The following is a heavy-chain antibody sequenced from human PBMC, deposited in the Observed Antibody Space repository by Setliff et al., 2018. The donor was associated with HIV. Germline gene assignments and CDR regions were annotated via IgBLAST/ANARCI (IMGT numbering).Heavy chain of an antibody. CDR1: GFTFSDAW. Sequence: GGSLRLSCAASGFTFSDAWMTWVRQAPGKGLEWVANIKEDGNNKYYADSVRGRFTTSRDNSKNTLYLQMNSLRAEDTAVYYCARDLLIYDSSGSPLDFWGQGTLVTVSS. V-gene: IGHV3-7*01. D-gene: IGHD3-22*01. CDR2: IKEDGNNK. CDR3: ARDLLIYDSSGSPLDF. J-gene: IGHJ4*02.